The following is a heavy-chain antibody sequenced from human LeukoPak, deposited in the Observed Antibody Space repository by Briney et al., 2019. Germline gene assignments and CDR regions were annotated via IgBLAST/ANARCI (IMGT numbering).Heavy chain of an antibody. CDR2: ISGNGGST. CDR1: GFTFNTYA. CDR3: ARPRPQYYYDSSGYINAFDI. J-gene: IGHJ3*02. D-gene: IGHD3-22*01. Sequence: GGSLRLSCAASGFTFNTYAMSWVRQAPGKGLEWVSTISGNGGSTYYADSVKGRFTISRDNSKNTLYLQMNSLKASDTAMYYCARPRPQYYYDSSGYINAFDIWGQGTMVTVSS. V-gene: IGHV3-23*01.